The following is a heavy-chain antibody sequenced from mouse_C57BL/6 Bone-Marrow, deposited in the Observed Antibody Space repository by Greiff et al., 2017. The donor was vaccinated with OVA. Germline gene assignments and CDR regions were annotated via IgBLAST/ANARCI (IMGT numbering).Heavy chain of an antibody. Sequence: EVQGVESGGDLVKPGGSLKLSCAASGFTFSSYGMSWVRQTPDKRLEWVATISSGGSYTYYPDSVKGRFTISRDNAKNTLYLQMSSLKSEDTAMYYCARQGERKYYFDYWGQGTTLTVSS. J-gene: IGHJ2*01. CDR1: GFTFSSYG. CDR3: ARQGERKYYFDY. CDR2: ISSGGSYT. V-gene: IGHV5-6*01.